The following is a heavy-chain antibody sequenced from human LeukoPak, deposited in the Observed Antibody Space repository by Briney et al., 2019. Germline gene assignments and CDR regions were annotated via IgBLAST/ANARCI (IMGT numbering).Heavy chain of an antibody. Sequence: ASVKVSCKASGYTFTSYGISWVRQAPGQGLEWMGWISAYNGNTNYAQKLQGRVTMTTDTSTSTAYMELRSLRSDDTAVYYCARRGYYYDSSGYYSIDYWGQGTLVTVSS. CDR1: GYTFTSYG. CDR2: ISAYNGNT. D-gene: IGHD3-22*01. V-gene: IGHV1-18*01. CDR3: ARRGYYYDSSGYYSIDY. J-gene: IGHJ4*02.